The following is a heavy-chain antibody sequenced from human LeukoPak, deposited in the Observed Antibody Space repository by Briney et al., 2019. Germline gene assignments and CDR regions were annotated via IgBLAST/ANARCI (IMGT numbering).Heavy chain of an antibody. J-gene: IGHJ6*02. CDR1: GYTFSSYA. CDR3: ARETISSSWSHHYYGMDV. CDR2: INASNGNT. D-gene: IGHD6-13*01. V-gene: IGHV1-3*01. Sequence: GASVKVSCKASGYTFSSYAMQWVRQAPGQRLEWMGWINASNGNTKYSQKFQGRVSITRDTSANTAYMELSSLRSEDTAVYFCARETISSSWSHHYYGMDVWGQGTTVTVSS.